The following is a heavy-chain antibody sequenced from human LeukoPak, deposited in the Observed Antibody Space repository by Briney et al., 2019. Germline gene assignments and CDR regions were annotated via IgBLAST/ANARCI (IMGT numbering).Heavy chain of an antibody. CDR2: ISYDGSNK. CDR3: ASVIAARQDFDY. V-gene: IGHV3-30-3*01. CDR1: GFTFSSYA. D-gene: IGHD6-6*01. J-gene: IGHJ4*02. Sequence: GRSLRLSCAASGFTFSSYAMHWVRQAPGKGLEWVAVISYDGSNKYYADSVKGRFTISRDNSKNTLYLQMNSLRAEDTAVYYCASVIAARQDFDYWGQGTLVTVSS.